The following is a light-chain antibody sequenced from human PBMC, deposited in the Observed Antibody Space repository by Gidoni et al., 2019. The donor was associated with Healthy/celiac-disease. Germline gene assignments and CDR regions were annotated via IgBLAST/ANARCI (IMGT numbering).Light chain of an antibody. CDR1: QSVSSY. Sequence: IVLTQSPATLSLSPGERATLSCRASQSVSSYLAWYQQKPGQAPRLLIYDASNRATGIPARFSGSGSGTDFTLTISSLEPEDFAVYYCQQSSNWPGTFGGGTKVEIK. CDR2: DAS. J-gene: IGKJ4*01. CDR3: QQSSNWPGT. V-gene: IGKV3-11*01.